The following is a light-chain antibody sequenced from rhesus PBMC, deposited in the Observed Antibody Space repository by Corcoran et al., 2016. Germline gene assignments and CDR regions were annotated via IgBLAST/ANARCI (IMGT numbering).Light chain of an antibody. CDR3: QETSNLST. J-gene: IGKJ4*01. CDR1: QSVSSY. CDR2: GES. V-gene: IGKV3-31*02. Sequence: EIVMTQSPATLSLSPGETATISCRTSQSVSSYLAWYQQKPGQAPWLLIYGESSRATGIPDMFSGSGSGTDFSLTISSLEPVDFAVYYCQETSNLSTFGGGTKVEIK.